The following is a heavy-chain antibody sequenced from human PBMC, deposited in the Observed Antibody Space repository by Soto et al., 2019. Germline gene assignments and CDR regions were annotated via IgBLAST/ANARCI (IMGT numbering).Heavy chain of an antibody. CDR1: GFTFSSYW. D-gene: IGHD6-13*01. J-gene: IGHJ6*02. CDR3: ARVPGIYYYYYGMDV. Sequence: ESGGGLVQPGGSLRLSCAASGFTFSSYWMSWVRQAPGKGLEWVANIKQDGSEKYYVDSVKGRFTIPRDNAKNSLYLQMNSLRAEDTAVYYCARVPGIYYYYYGMDVWGQGTTVTVSS. V-gene: IGHV3-7*03. CDR2: IKQDGSEK.